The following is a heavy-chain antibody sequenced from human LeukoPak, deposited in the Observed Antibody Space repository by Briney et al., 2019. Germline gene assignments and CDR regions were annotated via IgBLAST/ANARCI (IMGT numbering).Heavy chain of an antibody. V-gene: IGHV3-21*01. CDR3: ARAPRYYDILTGYSMQDAFDI. J-gene: IGHJ3*02. D-gene: IGHD3-9*01. CDR1: GFTFSSYS. CDR2: ISSSSSYI. Sequence: GGSLRLPCAASGFTFSSYSMNWVRQAPGKGLEWVSSISSSSSYIYYADSVKGRFTISRDNAKNSLYLQMNSLGAEDTAVYYCARAPRYYDILTGYSMQDAFDIWGQGTMVTVSS.